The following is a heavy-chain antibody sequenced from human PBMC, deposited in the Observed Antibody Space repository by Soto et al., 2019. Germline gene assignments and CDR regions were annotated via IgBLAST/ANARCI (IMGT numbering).Heavy chain of an antibody. D-gene: IGHD1-1*01. Sequence: QVQLVESGGGVVQPGRSLRLSCAASGFTFSSYGMHWVRQAPGKGLEWVAVIWYDGSNKYYADSVKGRFTISRDNSKNPLYLQMNSLRAEDTAVYYCAREFSVQDAFDIWGQGIMVTVSS. CDR2: IWYDGSNK. CDR1: GFTFSSYG. V-gene: IGHV3-33*01. J-gene: IGHJ3*02. CDR3: AREFSVQDAFDI.